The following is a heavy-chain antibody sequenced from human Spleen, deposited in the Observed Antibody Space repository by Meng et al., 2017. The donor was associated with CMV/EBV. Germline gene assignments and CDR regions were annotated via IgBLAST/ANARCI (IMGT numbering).Heavy chain of an antibody. CDR2: IDRRDDST. Sequence: NTFDNYEMSWVRQDQGQGLEWVKIIDRRDDSTNYTQKFQSRVTMTRATTTGTVYMELSSLKSEDTAVYYCAREPWTGYYNRAALGYWGQGTLVTVSS. D-gene: IGHD3/OR15-3a*01. CDR3: AREPWTGYYNRAALGY. CDR1: NTFDNYE. J-gene: IGHJ4*02. V-gene: IGHV1-46*02.